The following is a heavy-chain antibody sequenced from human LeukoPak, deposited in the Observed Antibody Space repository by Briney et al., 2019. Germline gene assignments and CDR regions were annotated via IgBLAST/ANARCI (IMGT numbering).Heavy chain of an antibody. J-gene: IGHJ3*02. CDR1: GFIVSSNH. Sequence: GGSLRLSCAASGFIVSSNHMSWVRQAPGKGLEWVSVIYSGGGTYYADSVKGRFTISRDESKNTLYLQMNSLRAEDTALFYCAARWGYNGFDIWGQGTMVAVSS. V-gene: IGHV3-53*01. CDR3: AARWGYNGFDI. D-gene: IGHD5-18*01. CDR2: IYSGGGT.